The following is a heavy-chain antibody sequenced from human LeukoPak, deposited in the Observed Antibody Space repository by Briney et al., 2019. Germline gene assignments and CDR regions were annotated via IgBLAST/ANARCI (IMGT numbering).Heavy chain of an antibody. CDR1: GFTFSDYY. CDR3: ARVRGVGATTRFDY. J-gene: IGHJ4*02. Sequence: PGGSLRLSCAASGFTFSDYYMSWIRQAPGKGLEWVSYITSSSGYTNYADSVKGRFTLSRDNAKNSLYLQMNSLRAKDTAVYYCARVRGVGATTRFDYWGQGTLVTVSS. V-gene: IGHV3-11*05. CDR2: ITSSSGYT. D-gene: IGHD1-26*01.